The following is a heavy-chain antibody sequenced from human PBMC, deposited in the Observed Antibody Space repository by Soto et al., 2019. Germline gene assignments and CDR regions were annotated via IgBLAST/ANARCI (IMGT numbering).Heavy chain of an antibody. Sequence: PSETLSLTCTVSGGSISSGDYYWSWIRQPPGKGLEWIGYIYYSGSTYYNTSLKSRVTISVDTSKNQFSLKLSSVTAADTAVYYCARVGLGGSGSYYNSYYYGMDVWGQGTTVTVSS. CDR1: GGSISSGDYY. J-gene: IGHJ6*02. CDR2: IYYSGST. CDR3: ARVGLGGSGSYYNSYYYGMDV. V-gene: IGHV4-30-4*01. D-gene: IGHD3-10*01.